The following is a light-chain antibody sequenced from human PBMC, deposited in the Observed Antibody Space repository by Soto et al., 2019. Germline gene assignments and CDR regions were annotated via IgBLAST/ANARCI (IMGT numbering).Light chain of an antibody. J-gene: IGKJ1*01. CDR2: AAS. CDR3: LQDINYPWT. Sequence: AIQLTQSPSSLSASVGDRVTITCRASQSISSYLNWYQQKPGKAPKLLIYAASSLQSGVPPRFSGSGSGTDFTLAISSLQPEDAATYSCLQDINYPWTVGQVTKVDSK. V-gene: IGKV1-6*01. CDR1: QSISSY.